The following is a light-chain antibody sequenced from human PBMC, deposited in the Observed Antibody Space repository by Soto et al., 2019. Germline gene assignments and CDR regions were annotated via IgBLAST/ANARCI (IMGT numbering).Light chain of an antibody. CDR3: MQNNNWPLT. CDR1: QNIGST. Sequence: EIGITQSPATLSVSPGERVTLSCRASQNIGSTLAWYQQKPGQAPRLLIYLASTRATGIPARFGGSGSGTEFTLTISSLQSEDVAVYYCMQNNNWPLTFGPGTKVDIK. V-gene: IGKV3-15*01. J-gene: IGKJ1*01. CDR2: LAS.